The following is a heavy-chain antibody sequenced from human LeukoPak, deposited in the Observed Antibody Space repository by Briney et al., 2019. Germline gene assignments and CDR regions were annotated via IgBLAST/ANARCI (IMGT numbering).Heavy chain of an antibody. CDR1: GGSVTSTNW. Sequence: SETLSLTCAVSGGSVTSTNWWNWVRQPPGKGLEWIGEIDHTGNTNYNPSLKSRITISLDKSKNQFSLKLSSVTAADTAVYYCARSYASTVWGPGTLVTVSS. V-gene: IGHV4-4*02. CDR2: IDHTGNT. CDR3: ARSYASTV. J-gene: IGHJ1*01.